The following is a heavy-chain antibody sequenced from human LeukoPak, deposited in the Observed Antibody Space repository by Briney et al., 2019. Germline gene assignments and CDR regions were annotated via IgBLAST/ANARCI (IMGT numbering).Heavy chain of an antibody. V-gene: IGHV1-18*01. J-gene: IGHJ4*02. D-gene: IGHD6-19*01. CDR3: ARGQSSGWYEDDY. CDR2: ISAYNGNT. Sequence: ASVKVSCKASGGTFSSYAISWVRQAPGQGLEWMGWISAYNGNTSYAQKLQGRVTMTTDTSTSTAYMELRSLRSDDTAVYYCARGQSSGWYEDDYWGQGTLVTVSS. CDR1: GGTFSSYA.